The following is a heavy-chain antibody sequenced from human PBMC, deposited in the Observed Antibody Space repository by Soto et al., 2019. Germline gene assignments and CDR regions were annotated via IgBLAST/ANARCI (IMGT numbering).Heavy chain of an antibody. CDR1: GYTFTSYD. D-gene: IGHD3-10*01. CDR3: ARVKYILIVAESLVT. CDR2: MNPNSDNT. V-gene: IGHV1-8*01. J-gene: IGHJ5*02. Sequence: QVQLVQSGAEVRKPGASVKVSCKASGYTFTSYDINWLRQTTGEGLVWMGWMNPNSDNTIYAPKLQCRVTATRNTATNTADMELRGRTSVDTAVYECARVKYILIVAESLVTWGQGTLVTVSS.